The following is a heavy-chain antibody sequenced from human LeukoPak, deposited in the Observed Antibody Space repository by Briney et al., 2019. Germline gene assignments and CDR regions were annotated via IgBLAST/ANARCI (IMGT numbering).Heavy chain of an antibody. D-gene: IGHD6-19*01. CDR1: GFTFSSYA. CDR3: AKYWKSTYSSGWHNFDY. J-gene: IGHJ4*02. CDR2: ISGSGGST. V-gene: IGHV3-23*01. Sequence: GGSLRLSCAASGFTFSSYAMSWVRQAPGKGLEWVSAISGSGGSTYYADSVKGRFTISRDNSKNTLYLQMNSLRAEDTAVYYCAKYWKSTYSSGWHNFDYWGQGTLVTVTS.